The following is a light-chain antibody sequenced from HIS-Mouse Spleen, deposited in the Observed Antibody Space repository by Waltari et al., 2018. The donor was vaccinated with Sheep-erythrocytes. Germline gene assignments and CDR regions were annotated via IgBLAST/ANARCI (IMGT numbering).Light chain of an antibody. CDR2: DAS. CDR3: QQYGSSPLFT. J-gene: IGKJ3*01. V-gene: IGKV1-33*01. CDR1: QDISNY. Sequence: DIQMTQSPSSLSASVGDRVTITCQASQDISNYLNWYQQKPGKAPKLLIYDASNLETGVPSRFSGSGSGTDFTLTISRLEPEDFAVYYCQQYGSSPLFTFGPGTKVDIK.